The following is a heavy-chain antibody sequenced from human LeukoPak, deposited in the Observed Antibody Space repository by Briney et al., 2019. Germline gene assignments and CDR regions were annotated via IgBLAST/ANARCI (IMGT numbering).Heavy chain of an antibody. CDR1: GFTFSSYA. D-gene: IGHD3-16*02. Sequence: PGGSLRLSCAASGFTFSSYAMHWVRQAPGKGLEWVANIKQDGSEKYYVDSVKGRFTISRDNAKNSLYLQMNSLRAEDTAVNYCARWAPLGLAFGGVIVAYYYYYYGMDVWGQGTTVTVSS. CDR3: ARWAPLGLAFGGVIVAYYYYYYGMDV. CDR2: IKQDGSEK. J-gene: IGHJ6*02. V-gene: IGHV3-7*03.